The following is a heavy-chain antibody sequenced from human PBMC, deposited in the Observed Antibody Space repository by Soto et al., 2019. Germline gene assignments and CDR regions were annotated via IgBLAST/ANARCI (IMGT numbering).Heavy chain of an antibody. V-gene: IGHV1-69*01. CDR1: GGTFSNYA. Sequence: QVQLVQSGAEVKKPRSSVKVSCKASGGTFSNYAISWVRQAPGQGLEWMGGIIPISGTRNHAQRFQDRVTITADESTSTAYMELSSLRSEDTAVYYCARDDYYGSGSYYNYGMDVWGQGTTVTVSS. CDR2: IIPISGTR. CDR3: ARDDYYGSGSYYNYGMDV. J-gene: IGHJ6*02. D-gene: IGHD3-10*01.